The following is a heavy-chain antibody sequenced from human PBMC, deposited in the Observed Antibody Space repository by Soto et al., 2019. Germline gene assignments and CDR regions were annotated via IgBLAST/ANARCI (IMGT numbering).Heavy chain of an antibody. CDR1: GGTFSSYT. J-gene: IGHJ4*02. D-gene: IGHD6-19*01. CDR2: IIPILGIA. V-gene: IGHV1-69*02. Sequence: QVQLVQSGAEVKKPGSSVKVSCKASGGTFSSYTISWVRQAPGQGLEWMGRIIPILGIANYAQKFQGRVTITQAKATSTAYMELSSLRSEDTAVYYCAGGGIAVGDVFDYWGQGTLVTVSS. CDR3: AGGGIAVGDVFDY.